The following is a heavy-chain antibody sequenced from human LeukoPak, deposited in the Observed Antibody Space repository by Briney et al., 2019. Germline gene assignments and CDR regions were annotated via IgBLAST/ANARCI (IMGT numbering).Heavy chain of an antibody. V-gene: IGHV3-74*01. D-gene: IGHD6-13*01. CDR1: GFTFRNHW. J-gene: IGHJ4*02. CDR3: ARDRSSSWYKLLDY. CDR2: INSDGSST. Sequence: QAGGSLRLSCAASGFTFRNHWMHWVRQAPGKGLVWVSGINSDGSSTSYADSVKGRFTISRDNAKNTLYLQMNSLRAEDTAVYYCARDRSSSWYKLLDYWGQGTLVTVSS.